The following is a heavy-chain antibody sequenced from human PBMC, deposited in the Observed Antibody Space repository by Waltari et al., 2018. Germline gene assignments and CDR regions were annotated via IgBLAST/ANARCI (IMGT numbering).Heavy chain of an antibody. Sequence: EVQLVESGGGLVQPGGSLRLSCAASGFTFSSYAMSWVRQAPGKGVEWVSVSSGSGYSTYYADSVKGRFTISRDKSKNTLYLQMNSLRAEDTAVYYCAKDFDIAAARGHFDYWGQGTLVTVSS. V-gene: IGHV3-23*04. D-gene: IGHD6-13*01. CDR1: GFTFSSYA. CDR3: AKDFDIAAARGHFDY. J-gene: IGHJ4*02. CDR2: SSGSGYST.